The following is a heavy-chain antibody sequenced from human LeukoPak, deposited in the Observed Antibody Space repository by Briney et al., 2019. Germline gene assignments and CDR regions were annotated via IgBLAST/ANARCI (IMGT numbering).Heavy chain of an antibody. D-gene: IGHD2-21*02. CDR3: ARVTFGFSNY. CDR2: ISSSGAGT. Sequence: PGGSLRLSCAASGFTFSSDVMSWVRQAPGKGLEWVSSISSSGAGTFYADSVKGRFTISRDNSKNTVDLQMNSLRAEDTAVYSCARVTFGFSNYRGQGTLVTVSS. J-gene: IGHJ4*02. CDR1: GFTFSSDV. V-gene: IGHV3-23*01.